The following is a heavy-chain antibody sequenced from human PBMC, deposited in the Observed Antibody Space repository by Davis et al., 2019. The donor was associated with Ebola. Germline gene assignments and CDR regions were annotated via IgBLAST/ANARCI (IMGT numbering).Heavy chain of an antibody. V-gene: IGHV4-34*01. CDR2: INHSGST. CDR1: GGSFSGYY. D-gene: IGHD5-18*01. Sequence: SETLSLTCAVYGGSFSGYYWSWIRQPPGKGLEWIGEINHSGSTYYNPSLKSRVTISVDTSKNQFSLKLSSVTAADTAVYYCARRYSYGYNYFDYWGQGTLVTVSS. CDR3: ARRYSYGYNYFDY. J-gene: IGHJ4*02.